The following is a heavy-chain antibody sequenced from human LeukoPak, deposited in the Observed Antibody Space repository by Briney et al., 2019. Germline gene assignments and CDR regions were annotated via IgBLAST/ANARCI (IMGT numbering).Heavy chain of an antibody. V-gene: IGHV3-30-3*01. D-gene: IGHD2-21*02. Sequence: PGRSLRLSCAASGFTFSSYAMHWVRQAPGKGLEWVAVISYDGSNKYYADSVKGRFTISGNNSKNTLYLQMNSLRAEDTAVYYCARAGVVTAILGAFDIWGQGTMVTVSS. J-gene: IGHJ3*02. CDR1: GFTFSSYA. CDR3: ARAGVVTAILGAFDI. CDR2: ISYDGSNK.